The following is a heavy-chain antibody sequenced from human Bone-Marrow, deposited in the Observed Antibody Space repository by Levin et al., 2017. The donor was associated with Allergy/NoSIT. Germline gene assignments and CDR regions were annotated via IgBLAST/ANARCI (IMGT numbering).Heavy chain of an antibody. V-gene: IGHV3-23*01. J-gene: IGHJ4*02. D-gene: IGHD3-10*01. CDR1: GFPFNNFA. Sequence: GGSLRLSCAASGFPFNNFAMNWVRQAPGKGLEWVSVISDSGGTTYYADSVKGRFTISRDNSKNTMYLQMNSLRAEDTAVYYCAKDHKYYYGSGTYYNLGRFDYWGQGVMVTVSS. CDR2: ISDSGGTT. CDR3: AKDHKYYYGSGTYYNLGRFDY.